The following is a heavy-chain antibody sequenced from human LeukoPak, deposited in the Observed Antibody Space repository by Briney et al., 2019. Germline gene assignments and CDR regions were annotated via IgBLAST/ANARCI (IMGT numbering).Heavy chain of an antibody. CDR2: ISGSGGST. CDR1: GFTFSSYA. D-gene: IGHD2-15*01. Sequence: GGSLRLSCAASGFTFSSYAMSWVRQPPGKGLEWVSAISGSGGSTYYGNSMKGRFTISRDNSKNTLYLQMNSLRAEDTAVYYCAKVPIDIVVVVAAAYFDYWGQGTLVTVSS. CDR3: AKVPIDIVVVVAAAYFDY. J-gene: IGHJ4*02. V-gene: IGHV3-23*01.